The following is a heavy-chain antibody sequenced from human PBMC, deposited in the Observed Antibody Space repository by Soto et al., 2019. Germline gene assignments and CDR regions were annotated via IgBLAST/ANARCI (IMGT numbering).Heavy chain of an antibody. CDR3: ARLCNDGTCSIDY. Sequence: SETLSLTCAVYGGSFSGYYWSWIRQPPGMGLEWIGEINHAGSTNYNPSLKSRVTISLDRSKNQFSLTLTSVTAADTAVYYCARLCNDGTCSIDYWGQGTVVTVSS. CDR1: GGSFSGYY. J-gene: IGHJ4*02. D-gene: IGHD2-15*01. V-gene: IGHV4-34*01. CDR2: INHAGST.